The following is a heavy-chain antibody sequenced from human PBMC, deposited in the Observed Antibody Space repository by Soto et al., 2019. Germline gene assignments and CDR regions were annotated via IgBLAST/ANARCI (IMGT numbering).Heavy chain of an antibody. CDR3: ARPNYYDSSGYSEVFVY. V-gene: IGHV3-30-3*01. J-gene: IGHJ4*02. CDR2: ISYDGSNK. D-gene: IGHD3-22*01. Sequence: QVQLVESGGGVVQPGRSLRLSCAASGFTFSSYAMHWVRQAPGKGLEWVAVISYDGSNKYYADSVKGGFTISRDNSKTPLYLQMNSLRAEDTAVYYCARPNYYDSSGYSEVFVYCGQGTLVTVSS. CDR1: GFTFSSYA.